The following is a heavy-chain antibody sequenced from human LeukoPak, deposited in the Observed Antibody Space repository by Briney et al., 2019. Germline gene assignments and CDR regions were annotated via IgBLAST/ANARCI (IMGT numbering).Heavy chain of an antibody. CDR3: AKSMVRENWFDP. CDR2: ISGSGGST. V-gene: IGHV3-23*01. J-gene: IGHJ5*02. Sequence: GGSLSLSCAASGFTFSSYAMSWVRQAPGKGLEWVSAISGSGGSTYYADSVKGRFTISRENSKNTLYLQVNSLRAEDTAVYYCAKSMVRENWFDPWGQGTLVTVSS. D-gene: IGHD3-10*01. CDR1: GFTFSSYA.